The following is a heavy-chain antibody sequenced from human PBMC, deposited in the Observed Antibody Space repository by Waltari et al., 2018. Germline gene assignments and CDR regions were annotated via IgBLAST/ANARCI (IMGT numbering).Heavy chain of an antibody. J-gene: IGHJ5*02. CDR1: GYTFTDYY. D-gene: IGHD3-22*01. CDR3: ATVYDSSGREFDP. CDR2: VDPEDGET. Sequence: EVQLVQSGAEVKKPGATVKISCKVSGYTFTDYYMHWVQQAPGKGLEWVGLVDPEDGETRYAEKLQGIVPIPADTSTDTAYMELSSLRSADTAVYYCATVYDSSGREFDPWGQGTLVTVSS. V-gene: IGHV1-69-2*01.